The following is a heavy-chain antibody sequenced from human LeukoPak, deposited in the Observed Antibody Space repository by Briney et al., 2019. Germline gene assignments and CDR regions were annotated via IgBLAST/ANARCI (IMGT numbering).Heavy chain of an antibody. CDR3: AKGLMSSWYTSFDS. CDR2: IWYDGSNK. CDR1: GFTFSNYG. Sequence: GRSLRLSCAASGFTFSNYGMHWVRQAPGKGLEWVALIWYDGSNKYYADAIKGRFTISRDNSKNTLYLEMSSLRAEDTAVYYCAKGLMSSWYTSFDSWGQGTLVIVSS. D-gene: IGHD6-13*01. V-gene: IGHV3-33*06. J-gene: IGHJ5*01.